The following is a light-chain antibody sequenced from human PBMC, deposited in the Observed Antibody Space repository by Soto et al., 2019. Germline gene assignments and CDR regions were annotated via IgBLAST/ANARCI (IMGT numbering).Light chain of an antibody. CDR1: QSISSW. V-gene: IGKV1-5*03. CDR2: KAS. Sequence: DIQMTQSPSTLSASVGDRVTITCRASQSISSWLAWYQQKPGKAPNLLIYKASSLQRGVPSRFSGSGSRTEFTLTISSLQPDDCGTYYCQQYNDKWTFGQGTKVEIK. J-gene: IGKJ1*01. CDR3: QQYNDKWT.